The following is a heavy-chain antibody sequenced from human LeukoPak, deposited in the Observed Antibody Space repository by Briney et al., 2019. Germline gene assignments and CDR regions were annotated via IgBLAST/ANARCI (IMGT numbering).Heavy chain of an antibody. CDR1: GFIFSNYW. CDR3: AREPISGLNFDY. CDR2: IKQDGSEK. Sequence: GGSLRLSCSASGFIFSNYWMTWVRQAPGKGLEWVANIKQDGSEKYYVDSVKGRFTISRDNANKSLYLQLNSLRAEDTAVYFCAREPISGLNFDYWGQGTLVTVSS. J-gene: IGHJ4*02. V-gene: IGHV3-7*04.